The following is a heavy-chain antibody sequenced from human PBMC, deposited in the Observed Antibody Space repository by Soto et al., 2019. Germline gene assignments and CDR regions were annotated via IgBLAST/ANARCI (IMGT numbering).Heavy chain of an antibody. CDR2: VRNKFHNYAT. V-gene: IGHV3-73*02. CDR3: CRHEEERTMVFYGMDV. CDR1: GLTLLNL. Sequence: QLVQSGGGLVQPGGPLNFPVKAFGLTLLNLIFNGSLQPPAKGPEGVGGVRNKFHNYATSFGDVVRGRFTISRNDSDNTVSLEMSGLKSEDTALYYCCRHEEERTMVFYGMDVWGQGTAVTVS. J-gene: IGHJ6*02. D-gene: IGHD1-1*01.